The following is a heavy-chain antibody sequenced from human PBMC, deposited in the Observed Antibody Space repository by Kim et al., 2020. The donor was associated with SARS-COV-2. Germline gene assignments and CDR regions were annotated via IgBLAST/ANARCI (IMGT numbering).Heavy chain of an antibody. V-gene: IGHV1-18*01. CDR2: ISAYNGNT. Sequence: ASVKVSCKASGYTFTSYGITWVRQAPGQGLEWMGWISAYNGNTNYAQKLQGRVTMTTNTSKSTAYMELRSLRSDYPAVYYCARAIAVAGTDLEVDPLGQG. D-gene: IGHD6-19*01. CDR1: GYTFTSYG. CDR3: ARAIAVAGTDLEVDP. J-gene: IGHJ5*02.